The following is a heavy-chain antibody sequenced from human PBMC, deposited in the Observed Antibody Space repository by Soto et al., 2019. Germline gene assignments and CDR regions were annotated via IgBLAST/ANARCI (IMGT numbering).Heavy chain of an antibody. J-gene: IGHJ4*02. V-gene: IGHV4-34*01. CDR1: GGSFSGYY. CDR2: INHSGST. D-gene: IGHD3-22*01. Sequence: QVQLQQWGAGLLKPSETLSLTCAVYGGSFSGYYWSWIRQPPGKGLEWIGEINHSGSTNHNPSLTSRVTIAVDKSKNQFSLKLRSVTAADTAVYFCARVQEWSGSGYYRFFDYWGQGTLVTVSS. CDR3: ARVQEWSGSGYYRFFDY.